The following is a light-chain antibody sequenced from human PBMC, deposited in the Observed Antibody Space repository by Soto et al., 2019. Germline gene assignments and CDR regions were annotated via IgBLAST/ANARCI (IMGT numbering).Light chain of an antibody. J-gene: IGLJ1*01. CDR2: EVS. V-gene: IGLV2-23*02. Sequence: QSALTQPASVSGSPGQSITISCTGTSSDVGSYNVVSWYQQHPGKAPKLMIYEVSKRPSGVSNRFSGSKSGNTASLTISWLQAEDEADYYCCSYARSSPLLYVFGTGTKVTVL. CDR3: CSYARSSPLLYV. CDR1: SSDVGSYNV.